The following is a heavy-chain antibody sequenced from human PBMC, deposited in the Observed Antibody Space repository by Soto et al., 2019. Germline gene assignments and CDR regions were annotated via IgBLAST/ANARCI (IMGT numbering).Heavy chain of an antibody. Sequence: PGGSLRLSCAASGFTFSSYAMSWVRPAPGKGLGWVSAISGSGGSTYYADSVKGRFTISRDNPKNTLYLQMNSLRAEDTAVYYCAKDPKGSGWYYFDYWGQGTLVTVSS. CDR3: AKDPKGSGWYYFDY. CDR2: ISGSGGST. D-gene: IGHD6-19*01. J-gene: IGHJ4*02. CDR1: GFTFSSYA. V-gene: IGHV3-23*01.